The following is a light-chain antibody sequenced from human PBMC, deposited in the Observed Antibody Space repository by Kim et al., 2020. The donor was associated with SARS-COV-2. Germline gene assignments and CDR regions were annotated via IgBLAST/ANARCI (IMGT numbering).Light chain of an antibody. J-gene: IGKJ1*01. CDR2: DSS. CDR1: QGIRSA. CDR3: QQFYTYPQT. V-gene: IGKV1-13*02. Sequence: AIQLTQSPSSLSASVGERVTITCRASQGIRSALAWYQQKPGKAPKLLIYDSSTLEIGVPPRFSGSESGTDFTLTISSLQPEDFATYYCQQFYTYPQTFGQGTKVEIK.